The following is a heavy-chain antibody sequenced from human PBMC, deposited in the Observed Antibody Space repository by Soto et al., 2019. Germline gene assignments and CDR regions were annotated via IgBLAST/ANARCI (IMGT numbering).Heavy chain of an antibody. V-gene: IGHV5-51*01. J-gene: IGHJ6*02. CDR3: ARHRGHSYGSALGDYYYYGMDV. Sequence: GASLKISCKGSGYSFTSYWIGWVRQMPGKGLEWMGIIYPGDSDTRYSPSFQSQVTISADKSISTAYLQWSSLKASDTAMYYCARHRGHSYGSALGDYYYYGMDVWGQGTTVTVAS. D-gene: IGHD5-18*01. CDR1: GYSFTSYW. CDR2: IYPGDSDT.